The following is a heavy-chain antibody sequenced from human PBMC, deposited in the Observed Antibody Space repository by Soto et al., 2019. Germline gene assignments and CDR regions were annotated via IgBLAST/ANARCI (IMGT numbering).Heavy chain of an antibody. CDR3: ARVKSYRHANYGMDV. J-gene: IGHJ6*02. CDR2: INHSGST. V-gene: IGHV4-34*01. CDR1: GGSFSGYY. D-gene: IGHD5-12*01. Sequence: SETLSLTCAVYGGSFSGYYWSWIRQPPGKGLEWIGEINHSGSTNYNPSLKSRVTISVDTSKNQFSLKLSSVTAADTAVYYCARVKSYRHANYGMDVWGQGTTVTVSS.